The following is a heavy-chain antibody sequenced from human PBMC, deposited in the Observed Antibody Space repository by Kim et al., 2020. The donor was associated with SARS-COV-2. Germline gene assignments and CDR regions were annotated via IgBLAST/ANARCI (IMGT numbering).Heavy chain of an antibody. D-gene: IGHD1-1*01. CDR1: GGTFSSYA. CDR2: IIPILGIA. CDR3: ARDPGSVSPDY. Sequence: SVKVSCKASGGTFSSYAISWVRQAPGQGLEWMGRIIPILGIANYAQKFQGRVTITADKSTSTAYMELSSLRSEDTAVYYCARDPGSVSPDYWGQGTLVTVSS. V-gene: IGHV1-69*04. J-gene: IGHJ4*02.